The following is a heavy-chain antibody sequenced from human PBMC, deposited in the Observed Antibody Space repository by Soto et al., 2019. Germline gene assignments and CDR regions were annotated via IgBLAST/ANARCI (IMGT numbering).Heavy chain of an antibody. CDR3: ATLRKVGDQADY. CDR2: FDPEDGET. Sequence: ASVKVSCKVSGYTLTELSMHWVRQAPGKGLEWMGGFDPEDGETIYAQKFQGRVTMTEDTSTDTAYMELSSLRSEDTAVYYCATLRKVGDQADYWGQGTLVTVSS. CDR1: GYTLTELS. D-gene: IGHD3-16*01. V-gene: IGHV1-24*01. J-gene: IGHJ4*02.